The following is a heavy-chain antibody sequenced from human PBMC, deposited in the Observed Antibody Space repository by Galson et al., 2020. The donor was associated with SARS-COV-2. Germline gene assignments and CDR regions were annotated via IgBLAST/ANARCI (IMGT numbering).Heavy chain of an antibody. V-gene: IGHV3-11*06. Sequence: GGSLRLSCAASGFTFSDYYMSWIRQAPGKGLEWVSYISSSSSYTNYADSVKGRFTISRDNAKNSLYLQMNSLRAEDTAVYYCARGGPKWLLHSRVGGEDYYFDYWGQGTLVTVSS. CDR1: GFTFSDYY. CDR3: ARGGPKWLLHSRVGGEDYYFDY. J-gene: IGHJ4*02. CDR2: ISSSSSYT. D-gene: IGHD3-22*01.